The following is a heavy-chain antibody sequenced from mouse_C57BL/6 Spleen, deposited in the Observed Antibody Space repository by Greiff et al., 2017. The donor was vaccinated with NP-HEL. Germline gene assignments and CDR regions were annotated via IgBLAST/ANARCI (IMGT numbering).Heavy chain of an antibody. CDR1: GFNIKDYY. CDR3: ARDGGWLLRKDGAMDY. D-gene: IGHD2-3*01. V-gene: IGHV14-2*01. CDR2: IDPEDGET. J-gene: IGHJ4*01. Sequence: VQLQQSGAEFVKPGASVKLSCTASGFNIKDYYMHWVKQRTEQGLEWIGRIDPEDGETKYAPKFQGKATRPAATSSNTAYMQLSSLTSEDTADYSCARDGGWLLRKDGAMDYWGQGTSVTVSS.